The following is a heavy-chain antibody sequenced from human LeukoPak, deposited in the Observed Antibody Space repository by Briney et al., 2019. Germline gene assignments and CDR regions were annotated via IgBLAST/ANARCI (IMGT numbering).Heavy chain of an antibody. Sequence: PGGSLRLSCAASGFTFSSYWMNWARQAPGKGLEWVASINHNGNVNYYVDSVKGRFTISRGSAKNSLYLQMSNLRAEDTAVYFCARGGGLDVWGQGATVTVSS. CDR2: INHNGNVN. D-gene: IGHD3-16*01. J-gene: IGHJ6*02. CDR3: ARGGGLDV. CDR1: GFTFSSYW. V-gene: IGHV3-7*03.